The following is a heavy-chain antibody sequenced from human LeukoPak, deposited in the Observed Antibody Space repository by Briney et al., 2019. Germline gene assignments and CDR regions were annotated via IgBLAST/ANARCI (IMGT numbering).Heavy chain of an antibody. CDR1: GFTFSDYW. D-gene: IGHD6-13*01. CDR2: IKHDGSEK. V-gene: IGHV3-7*01. J-gene: IGHJ2*01. Sequence: GGSLRLSCAASGFTFSDYWMSWVRQAPGKGLEWVANIKHDGSEKYYVDSVEGRFTISRDNAKNSLYLQMNSLRPEDTAIFYCATPLRAATGYWYFDFWGRGALVTVSS. CDR3: ATPLRAATGYWYFDF.